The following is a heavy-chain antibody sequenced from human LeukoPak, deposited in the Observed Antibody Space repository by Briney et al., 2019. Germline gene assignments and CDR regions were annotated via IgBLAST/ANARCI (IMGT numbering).Heavy chain of an antibody. CDR2: ITSSSTYI. CDR3: ARDPYSGSYVDYYYYYYMDV. CDR1: GFTFSSYN. D-gene: IGHD6-13*01. Sequence: GGSLRLSCAASGFTFSSYNMNWVRQAPGKGLEWVSSITSSSTYIYYADSVKGRFTISRDNAKNSLYLQIDSLRAEDTAVYYCARDPYSGSYVDYYYYYYMDVWGKGTTVTISS. J-gene: IGHJ6*03. V-gene: IGHV3-21*01.